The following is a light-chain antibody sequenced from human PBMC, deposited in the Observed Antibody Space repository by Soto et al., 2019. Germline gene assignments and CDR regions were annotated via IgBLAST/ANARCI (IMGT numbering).Light chain of an antibody. CDR3: GTWDDSLKSYM. V-gene: IGLV1-44*01. Sequence: QSVLTQPPSASGTPGQSVTISCSGNSSNIGNNPVNWYQQLPGTAPKLLIYSSNQRPSGVPYRISGSKSGASASPAITGLQSDDEADYYCGTWDDSLKSYMFGGGTKVTVL. J-gene: IGLJ3*02. CDR2: SSN. CDR1: SSNIGNNP.